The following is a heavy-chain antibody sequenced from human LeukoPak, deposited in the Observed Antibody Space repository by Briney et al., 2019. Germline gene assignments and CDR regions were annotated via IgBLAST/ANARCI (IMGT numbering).Heavy chain of an antibody. D-gene: IGHD3-22*01. CDR2: ISAYNGNT. CDR1: GYTFTGYY. V-gene: IGHV1-18*04. J-gene: IGHJ5*02. CDR3: ARADYYDT. Sequence: ASVKVSCKASGYTFTGYYMHWVRQAPGQGLEWMGWISAYNGNTNYAQKLQGRVTMTTDTSTSTAYMELRSLRSDDTAVYYCARADYYDTWGQGTLVTVSS.